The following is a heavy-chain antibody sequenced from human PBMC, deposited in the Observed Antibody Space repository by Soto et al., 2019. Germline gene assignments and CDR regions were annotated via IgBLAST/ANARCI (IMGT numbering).Heavy chain of an antibody. Sequence: GASVKVSCKASGYTFTAYSIHWVRQAPGQGLEWMGWINPGSGVTNQAQKFQGRVTMTRDTSITTTYMELNSLTSDDTAVYYCARVAGHKNARFDTWGQGALVTVSS. D-gene: IGHD1-1*01. CDR3: ARVAGHKNARFDT. J-gene: IGHJ4*02. CDR1: GYTFTAYS. CDR2: INPGSGVT. V-gene: IGHV1-2*02.